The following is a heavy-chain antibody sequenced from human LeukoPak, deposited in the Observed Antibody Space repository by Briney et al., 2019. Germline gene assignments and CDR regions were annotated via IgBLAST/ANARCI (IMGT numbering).Heavy chain of an antibody. CDR3: ARVITMVRGVIRYGMDV. Sequence: SETLSLTCAVYGGSFSGYYWSWIRQPPGKGLEWIGEINHSGSTNYNPSFKSRVTISVDTSKNQFSLKLSSVTAADTAVYYCARVITMVRGVIRYGMDVWGKGTTVTVSS. CDR1: GGSFSGYY. D-gene: IGHD3-10*01. J-gene: IGHJ6*04. V-gene: IGHV4-34*01. CDR2: INHSGST.